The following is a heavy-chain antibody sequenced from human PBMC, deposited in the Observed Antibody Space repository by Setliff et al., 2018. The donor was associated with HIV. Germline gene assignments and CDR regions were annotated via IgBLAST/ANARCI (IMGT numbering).Heavy chain of an antibody. Sequence: ASVKVSCKASGSTFTSYFIQWVRQAPGQGLEWMGIIYPSGGSTTYAPKLQGRVTMTRDTSTSTVYMDLSGLRSDDTAVYYCARVKGLRVRNWNDRPNASDLWGQGTMVTVS. D-gene: IGHD1-1*01. V-gene: IGHV1-46*01. CDR3: ARVKGLRVRNWNDRPNASDL. CDR1: GSTFTSYF. J-gene: IGHJ3*01. CDR2: IYPSGGST.